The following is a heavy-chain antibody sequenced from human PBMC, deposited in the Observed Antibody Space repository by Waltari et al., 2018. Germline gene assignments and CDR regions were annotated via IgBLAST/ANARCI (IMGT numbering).Heavy chain of an antibody. CDR1: GFTFSSSS. CDR3: AKRSAPHYFEY. D-gene: IGHD3-10*01. CDR2: IGGSGNT. Sequence: EVQLLESGGGLVQSGGSLRLSCAASGFTFSSSSMNWVRQAPGKVLQWVSTIGGSGNTYYADSVKGRFTISRDTAKNTLFLQMDSLRAEDAAVYYCAKRSAPHYFEYWGQGTLVTVSS. J-gene: IGHJ4*02. V-gene: IGHV3-23*01.